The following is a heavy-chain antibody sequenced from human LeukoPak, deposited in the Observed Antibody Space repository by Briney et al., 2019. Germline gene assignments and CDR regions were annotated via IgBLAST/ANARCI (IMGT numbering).Heavy chain of an antibody. CDR1: GFTFSDYY. CDR2: ISSSGSTI. J-gene: IGHJ6*02. D-gene: IGHD2-2*01. V-gene: IGHV3-11*01. Sequence: GGSLRLSCAASGFTFSDYYMSWIRQAPGKGLEWVSYISSSGSTIYYADSVKGRFTISRDNAKNSLYLQMNSLRAEDTAVYYCARERYCSSTSCLHYYYYYGMDVWGQGTTATVSS. CDR3: ARERYCSSTSCLHYYYYYGMDV.